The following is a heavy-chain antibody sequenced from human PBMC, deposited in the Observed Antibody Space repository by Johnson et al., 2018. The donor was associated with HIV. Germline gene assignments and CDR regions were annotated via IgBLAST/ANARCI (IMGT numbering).Heavy chain of an antibody. CDR2: IYSGGST. J-gene: IGHJ3*02. CDR1: GFTFDDYG. V-gene: IGHV3-NL1*01. Sequence: QVQLVESGGGVVQPGRSLRLSCAASGFTFDDYGMSWVRQAPGKGLEWVSVIYSGGSTYYADSVKGRFTISRDNSKNTLYLQMNSLKTEDTAVYYCTTPRCGADCTKAHAFDIWGQGTMVTVSS. D-gene: IGHD2-21*02. CDR3: TTPRCGADCTKAHAFDI.